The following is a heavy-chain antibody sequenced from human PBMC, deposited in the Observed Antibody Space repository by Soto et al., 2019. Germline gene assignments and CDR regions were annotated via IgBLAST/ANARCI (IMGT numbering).Heavy chain of an antibody. Sequence: PGESLKISCKGSGYRVTSYWICWVRQMPGKGLEWMGIIYLGDSNTRYSPSFQGQVTISADKSISTAYLQWSSLKASDTAIYYCARQEYCSSTSCYTVDSWGQGTLVTVSS. V-gene: IGHV5-51*01. D-gene: IGHD2-2*02. J-gene: IGHJ4*02. CDR3: ARQEYCSSTSCYTVDS. CDR1: GYRVTSYW. CDR2: IYLGDSNT.